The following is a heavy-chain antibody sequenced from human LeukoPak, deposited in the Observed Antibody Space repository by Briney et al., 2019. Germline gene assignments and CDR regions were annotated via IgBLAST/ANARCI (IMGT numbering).Heavy chain of an antibody. V-gene: IGHV4-59*08. D-gene: IGHD3-22*01. Sequence: SETLSLTCTVSGGSISSYYWSWIRQPPGKGLEWIGYIYYSGSTYYNPSLKSRVTISVDTSKNQFSLKLSSVTAADTAVYYCARVYGGYYDSSGYSDFDYWGQGTLVTVSS. J-gene: IGHJ4*02. CDR3: ARVYGGYYDSSGYSDFDY. CDR1: GGSISSYY. CDR2: IYYSGST.